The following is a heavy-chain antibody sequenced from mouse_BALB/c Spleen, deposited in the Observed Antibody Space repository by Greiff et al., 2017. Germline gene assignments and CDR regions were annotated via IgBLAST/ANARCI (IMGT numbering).Heavy chain of an antibody. CDR3: ARLRMDFWYFDV. Sequence: VQRVESGPGLVEPSQSLSITCTVSGFPLTSYGVSWVRQPPGKGLEWLGVIWGDGSTNYHSALISRLSISKDNSKSQVFLKLNSLRTDDTATYYCARLRMDFWYFDVWGEGTTVTVSS. D-gene: IGHD1-1*01. J-gene: IGHJ1*01. CDR1: GFPLTSYG. CDR2: IWGDGST. V-gene: IGHV2-3*01.